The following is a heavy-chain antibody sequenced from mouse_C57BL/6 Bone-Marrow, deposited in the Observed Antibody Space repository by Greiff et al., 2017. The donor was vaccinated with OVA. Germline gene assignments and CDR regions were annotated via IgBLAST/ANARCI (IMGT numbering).Heavy chain of an antibody. CDR1: GFSLTSYG. V-gene: IGHV2-5*01. Sequence: VQLVESGPGLVQPSQSLSITCTVSGFSLTSYGVHWVRQSPGKGLEWLGVIWRGGSTDYNAAFMSRLSITKDNSKSQVFFKMNSLQADDTAIYYCAKKAYYGSSYAMDYWGQGTSVTVSS. D-gene: IGHD1-1*01. CDR3: AKKAYYGSSYAMDY. CDR2: IWRGGST. J-gene: IGHJ4*01.